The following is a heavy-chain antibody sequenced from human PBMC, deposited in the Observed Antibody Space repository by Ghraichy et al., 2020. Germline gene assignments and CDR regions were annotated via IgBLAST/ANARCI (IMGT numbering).Heavy chain of an antibody. CDR2: TYPGDSDT. CDR3: STNTDSPTDWYFDF. CDR1: GYSFSSYW. Sequence: GESLNISCQASGYSFSSYWIGWVRQTPGKGLEWVGITYPGDSDTRYTPAFQGHVTISTDTSTKTAYLQWNSLRASDTAIYYCSTNTDSPTDWYFDFWGRGSLVTVSS. J-gene: IGHJ2*01. D-gene: IGHD3-22*01. V-gene: IGHV5-51*01.